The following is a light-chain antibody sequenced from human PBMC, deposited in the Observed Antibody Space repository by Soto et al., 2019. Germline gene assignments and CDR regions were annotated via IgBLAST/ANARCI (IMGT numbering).Light chain of an antibody. CDR3: QQRSNWHAVA. J-gene: IGKJ5*01. CDR2: GAS. CDR1: QSVSSSY. Sequence: EIVLTHSPGTLSLSPGERATLSCRASQSVSSSYLAWYQQKPGQAPRLLIYGASNRATGIPARFSGSGSGTDFTLTISSLEHEDFAVYYCQQRSNWHAVAFGQGTRLEIK. V-gene: IGKV3D-20*02.